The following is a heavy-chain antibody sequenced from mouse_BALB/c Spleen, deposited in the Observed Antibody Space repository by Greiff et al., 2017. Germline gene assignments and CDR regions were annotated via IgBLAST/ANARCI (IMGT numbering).Heavy chain of an antibody. Sequence: VQLQQSGAELAKPGASVKMSCKASGYTFTSYWMHWVKQRPGQGLEWIGYINPSTGYTEYNQKFKDKATLTADKSSSTAYMQLSSLTSEDSAVYYCARSEAHYYGSWFAYWGQGTLVTVSA. J-gene: IGHJ3*01. V-gene: IGHV1-7*01. CDR3: ARSEAHYYGSWFAY. D-gene: IGHD1-2*01. CDR2: INPSTGYT. CDR1: GYTFTSYW.